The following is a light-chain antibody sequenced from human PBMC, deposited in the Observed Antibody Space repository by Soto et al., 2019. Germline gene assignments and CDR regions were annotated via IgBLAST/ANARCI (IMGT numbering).Light chain of an antibody. CDR2: DVS. Sequence: QSVLTQPASVSGSPGQSITISCTGTSSDVGGYNYVSWYQQHPGKAPKLMIYDVSNRPSGVSNRFSGSKSGNTASLTISGLQAEDEADYYCSSYPSSSTFSFGTETKVTVL. CDR3: SSYPSSSTFS. J-gene: IGLJ1*01. V-gene: IGLV2-14*01. CDR1: SSDVGGYNY.